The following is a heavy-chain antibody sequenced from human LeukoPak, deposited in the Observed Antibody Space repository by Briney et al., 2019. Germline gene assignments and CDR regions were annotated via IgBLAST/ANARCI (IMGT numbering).Heavy chain of an antibody. CDR2: ISGSGGST. D-gene: IGHD6-19*01. Sequence: GGSLRLSCAASEFTFSSYAMSWVRQAPGKGLEWVSAISGSGGSTYYADSVKGRFTISRDNSKNALYLQMNSLRAEDTAVYYCAKEVKQWLSASYFDYWGQGTLVTVS. CDR3: AKEVKQWLSASYFDY. V-gene: IGHV3-23*01. J-gene: IGHJ4*02. CDR1: EFTFSSYA.